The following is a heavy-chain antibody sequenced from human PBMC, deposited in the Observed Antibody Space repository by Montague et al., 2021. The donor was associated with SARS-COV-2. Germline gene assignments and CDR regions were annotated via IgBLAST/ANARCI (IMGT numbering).Heavy chain of an antibody. Sequence: SETLSLTCAVSGDCVSRGTWGPCGSAPPGTGVARVGRMYHTGSNKYKPSLKSRVSVSVDKSWNQFSLRLTSVTAADTAIYYRARKGSGRSDLAYWGQRTLVTVSS. V-gene: IGHV4-4*02. CDR3: ARKGSGRSDLAY. CDR1: GDCVSRGTW. CDR2: MYHTGSN. J-gene: IGHJ4*02. D-gene: IGHD1-26*01.